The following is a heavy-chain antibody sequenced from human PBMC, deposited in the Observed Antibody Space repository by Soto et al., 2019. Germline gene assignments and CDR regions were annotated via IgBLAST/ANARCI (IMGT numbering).Heavy chain of an antibody. CDR1: GYSFTSYW. Sequence: GESLKISCKGSGYSFTSYWIGWVRQMPGKGLEWMGIIYPGDSDTRYSPSFQGQVTISADKSISTAYLQWSSLKASDTAMYYCTRLQAAAGDNGRTSESWGQGTRVTVPS. D-gene: IGHD6-13*01. CDR2: IYPGDSDT. CDR3: TRLQAAAGDNGRTSES. J-gene: IGHJ5*02. V-gene: IGHV5-51*01.